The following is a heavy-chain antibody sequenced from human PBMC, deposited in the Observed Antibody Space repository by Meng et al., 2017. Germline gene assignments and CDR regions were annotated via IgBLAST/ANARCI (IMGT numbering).Heavy chain of an antibody. CDR2: IIPIFGTA. CDR3: ARDSDSSSWYDYFGY. Sequence: QVQLGQSAAAVTKPGSPVKASCKAAVGTFSSYAISWVRQAPGQGLEWMGGIIPIFGTANYAQKFQGRVTITADESTSTAYMELSSLRSEDTAVYYCARDSDSSSWYDYFGYWGQGTLVTVSS. J-gene: IGHJ4*02. D-gene: IGHD6-13*01. CDR1: VGTFSSYA. V-gene: IGHV1-69*01.